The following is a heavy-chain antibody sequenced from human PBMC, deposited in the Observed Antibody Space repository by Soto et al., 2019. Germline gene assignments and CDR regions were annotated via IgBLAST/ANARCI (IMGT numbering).Heavy chain of an antibody. J-gene: IGHJ5*02. CDR3: VRYYGSSGYSWFDP. CDR2: ISGYNGNT. D-gene: IGHD3-22*01. Sequence: ASVKVSCKASGGTFSSYAISWVRQAPGQGLEWMGWISGYNGNTNYGQKLQGRVTMTTDTSMSTAHMERRSLRSDDTAVYYCVRYYGSSGYSWFDPWGQGTLVTVSS. V-gene: IGHV1-18*01. CDR1: GGTFSSYA.